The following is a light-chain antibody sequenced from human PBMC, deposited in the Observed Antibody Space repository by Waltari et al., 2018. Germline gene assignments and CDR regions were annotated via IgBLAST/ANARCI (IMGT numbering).Light chain of an antibody. V-gene: IGLV2-14*03. CDR3: SSFTTSSTWV. J-gene: IGLJ3*02. CDR2: HVN. Sequence: QSALTQPASVSGSPGQSITISGPGSSSTIGRQSYPSWYHQHAGTAPILLISHVNQRPSGISSRFSGSKSGNTASLTISGLQAEDEADYYCSSFTTSSTWVFGGGTQLTVL. CDR1: SSTIGRQSY.